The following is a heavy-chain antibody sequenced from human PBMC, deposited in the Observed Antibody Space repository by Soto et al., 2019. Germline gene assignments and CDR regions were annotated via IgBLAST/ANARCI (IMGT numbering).Heavy chain of an antibody. V-gene: IGHV1-18*04. Sequence: QVQLVQSGAEVKKPGASVKVSCKASGYTFATYGITWVRQAPGQGLEWMGWIRGYSWKTNYAQNFQGRVTMTTDTSTSTAYMELRSLTSDDTAIYYCARLRYQELESWFDPWGQGTLVTVSS. CDR1: GYTFATYG. CDR2: IRGYSWKT. CDR3: ARLRYQELESWFDP. D-gene: IGHD2-2*01. J-gene: IGHJ5*02.